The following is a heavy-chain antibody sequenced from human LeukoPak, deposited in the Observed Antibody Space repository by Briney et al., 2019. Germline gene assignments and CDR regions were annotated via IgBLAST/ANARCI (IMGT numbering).Heavy chain of an antibody. J-gene: IGHJ6*03. Sequence: SETLSLTCTVSGGSISSYYWSWLRQPPGKGLEWIGYIYYSGSTNYNPSLKSRVTISVDTSKNQFSLKPSSVAAADTAVYYCARGLMVRGVIKVKYYYMDVWGIGTTVTVSS. CDR3: ARGLMVRGVIKVKYYYMDV. CDR2: IYYSGST. V-gene: IGHV4-59*12. D-gene: IGHD3-10*01. CDR1: GGSISSYY.